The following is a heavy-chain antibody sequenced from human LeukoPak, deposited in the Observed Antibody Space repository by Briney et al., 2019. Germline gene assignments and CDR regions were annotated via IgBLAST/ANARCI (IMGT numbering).Heavy chain of an antibody. CDR1: GFTVSSNY. D-gene: IGHD3-10*02. J-gene: IGHJ1*01. CDR2: IYSGGST. Sequence: GGSLRLSCAASGFTVSSNYMSWVRQAPGKGLEWVSVIYSGGSTYYADSVKGRFTISRDNSKNTLYLQMNSLRAEDTAVYYCAVDGYVVPAEYFQHWGQGTLVTVSS. V-gene: IGHV3-66*02. CDR3: AVDGYVVPAEYFQH.